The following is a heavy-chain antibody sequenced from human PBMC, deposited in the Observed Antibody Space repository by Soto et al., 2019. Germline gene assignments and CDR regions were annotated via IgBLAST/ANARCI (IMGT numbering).Heavy chain of an antibody. Sequence: PGESLKISCKGSGYSFTSYWIGWVRQMPGKGLEWMGIIYPGDSDTRYSPSFQGQVTISADKSISTAYLQWSSLKASDTAMYYCARFITMVRGVMKNWFDPWGQGTLVTVSS. J-gene: IGHJ5*02. CDR3: ARFITMVRGVMKNWFDP. CDR1: GYSFTSYW. D-gene: IGHD3-10*01. CDR2: IYPGDSDT. V-gene: IGHV5-51*01.